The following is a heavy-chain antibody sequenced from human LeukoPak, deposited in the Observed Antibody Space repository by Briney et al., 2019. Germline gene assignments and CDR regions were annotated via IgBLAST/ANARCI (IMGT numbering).Heavy chain of an antibody. CDR3: ARIGAAENDDAFDI. D-gene: IGHD6-13*01. Sequence: ASVKVSCKASGYTFTSYYMHWLRQAPGQGLEWTGIINPSGGSTSYAQKFQGRVTMTRDMSTSTVYMELSSLRSEDTAVYYCARIGAAENDDAFDIWGQGTMVTVSS. V-gene: IGHV1-46*01. CDR2: INPSGGST. J-gene: IGHJ3*02. CDR1: GYTFTSYY.